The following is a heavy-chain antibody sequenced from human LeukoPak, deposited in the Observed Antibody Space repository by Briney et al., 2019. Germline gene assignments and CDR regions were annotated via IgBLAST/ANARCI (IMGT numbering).Heavy chain of an antibody. CDR1: GASISSSSYY. D-gene: IGHD6-25*01. Sequence: PSETLSLTCTVSGASISSSSYYWSWIRQPPGKGLEWIGYIYSSGSTNYNPSLKSRVIISVDTSKNQFSLKLNSVTAADTAVFYCARGRISAAGWIDFWGQGTLVTVSS. CDR2: IYSSGST. CDR3: ARGRISAAGWIDF. J-gene: IGHJ4*02. V-gene: IGHV4-61*01.